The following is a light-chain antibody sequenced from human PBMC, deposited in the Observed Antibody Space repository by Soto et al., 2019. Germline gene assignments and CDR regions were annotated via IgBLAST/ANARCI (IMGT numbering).Light chain of an antibody. V-gene: IGLV2-14*01. CDR2: DVS. Sequence: QSALTQPASVSGSPGQSITISCTGTSSDVGGYNYVSWYQQHPGKAPKLMIYDVSNRPSGVSNRFSGSKSGNTASLTISGLQAEDESDYYCSSYTSSRTFVFGGGTKLTVL. CDR1: SSDVGGYNY. CDR3: SSYTSSRTFV. J-gene: IGLJ2*01.